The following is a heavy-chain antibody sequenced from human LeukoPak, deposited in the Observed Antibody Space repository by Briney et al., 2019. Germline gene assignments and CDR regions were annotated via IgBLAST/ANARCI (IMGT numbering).Heavy chain of an antibody. CDR1: GFTFSTKS. Sequence: GGSLRLSCAVSGFTFSTKSMNWVRQAPGKGLEWVSYITADSGTTYYADSVKGRFTISRDNAKNSLFLQMDSLRAEDTAVYYCARNTPSLSTNGMDVWGQGTTVTVSS. V-gene: IGHV3-48*01. J-gene: IGHJ6*02. D-gene: IGHD3-3*02. CDR3: ARNTPSLSTNGMDV. CDR2: ITADSGTT.